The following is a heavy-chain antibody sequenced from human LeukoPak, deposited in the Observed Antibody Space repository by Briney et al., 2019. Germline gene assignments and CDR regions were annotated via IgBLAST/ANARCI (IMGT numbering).Heavy chain of an antibody. CDR2: INTDTRGT. J-gene: IGHJ4*02. Sequence: PGGSLRLSCAASGFTFTHYWMHWVRQVPGKGLVWVSIINTDTRGTYYADSVKGRFTISRDNAKSTLYLQMDSLRAEDTAVYYCARAGAYHFDNWGQGTLVTVSS. CDR3: ARAGAYHFDN. V-gene: IGHV3-74*01. D-gene: IGHD3-16*01. CDR1: GFTFTHYW.